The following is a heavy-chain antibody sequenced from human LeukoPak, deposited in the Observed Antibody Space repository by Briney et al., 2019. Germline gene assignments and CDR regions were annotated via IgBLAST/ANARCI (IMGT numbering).Heavy chain of an antibody. CDR3: AKDLNACSGYDYIFGY. D-gene: IGHD5-12*01. Sequence: PGGSLRLSCAASGFTFSSYGMHWVRQAPGKGLEWEAVISYDGSNKYYADSVKGRFTISRDNSKNTLYLQMNSLRAEDTAVYYCAKDLNACSGYDYIFGYWGQGTLVTVSS. V-gene: IGHV3-30*18. CDR1: GFTFSSYG. CDR2: ISYDGSNK. J-gene: IGHJ4*02.